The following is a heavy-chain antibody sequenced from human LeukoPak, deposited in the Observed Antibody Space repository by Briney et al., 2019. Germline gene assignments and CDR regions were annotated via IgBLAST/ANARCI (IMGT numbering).Heavy chain of an antibody. CDR2: IYYSGST. D-gene: IGHD3-3*01. V-gene: IGHV4-59*01. Sequence: SETLSLTCTVSGGSISSYYWSWIRQPPGKGLEWIGYIYYSGSTNYNPSLKSRVTISVDTSKNQFSLKLSSVTAADTAVYYCARGAYDFWSGYYSRDDAFDIWGQGTMVTVSS. CDR3: ARGAYDFWSGYYSRDDAFDI. CDR1: GGSISSYY. J-gene: IGHJ3*02.